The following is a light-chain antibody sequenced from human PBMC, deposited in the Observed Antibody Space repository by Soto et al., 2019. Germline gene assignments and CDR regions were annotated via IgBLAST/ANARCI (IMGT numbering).Light chain of an antibody. CDR3: MQAVQTPWS. J-gene: IGKJ1*01. Sequence: EIVVTQSPLSLPVILGEPASISCRSSQSLLHSNGFNYLDWYLQRPGQSPQLLIYMASSRASGVPDRFSGSGSGTDFTLTITRVEAEDVGIYYCMQAVQTPWSFGQATKVDIK. CDR1: QSLLHSNGFNY. V-gene: IGKV2-28*01. CDR2: MAS.